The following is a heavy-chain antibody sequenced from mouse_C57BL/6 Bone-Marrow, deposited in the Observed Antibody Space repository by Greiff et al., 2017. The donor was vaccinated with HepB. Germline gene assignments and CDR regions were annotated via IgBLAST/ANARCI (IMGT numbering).Heavy chain of an antibody. D-gene: IGHD2-3*01. V-gene: IGHV1-64*01. CDR1: GYTFTSYW. CDR3: ARRYDGYYLAY. J-gene: IGHJ3*01. CDR2: IHPNSGST. Sequence: QVQLQQPGAELVKPGASVKLSCKASGYTFTSYWMHWVKQRPGQGLEWIGMIHPNSGSTNYNEKFKSKATLTVDKSSSTAYMQLSSLTSEDSAVYYCARRYDGYYLAYWGQGTLVTVSA.